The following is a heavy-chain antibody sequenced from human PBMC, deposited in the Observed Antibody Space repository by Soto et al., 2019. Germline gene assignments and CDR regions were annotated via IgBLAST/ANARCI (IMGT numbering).Heavy chain of an antibody. Sequence: VGSLRLSCAASGFTFSSYAMSRVRQAPGKGLEWVSAISGSGGSTYYADSVKGRFTISRDNSKNTLYLQMNSLRAEDTAVYYCAKEGQYYVVVVADNWFDPWGQGTLVTVSS. V-gene: IGHV3-23*01. CDR2: ISGSGGST. CDR1: GFTFSSYA. J-gene: IGHJ5*02. D-gene: IGHD2-15*01. CDR3: AKEGQYYVVVVADNWFDP.